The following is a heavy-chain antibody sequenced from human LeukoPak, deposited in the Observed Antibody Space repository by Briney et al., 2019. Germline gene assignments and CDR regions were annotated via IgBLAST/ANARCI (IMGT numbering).Heavy chain of an antibody. D-gene: IGHD3-9*01. Sequence: GGSLRLSCAASGFTFSSYEMNWVRQAPGKGLEWVSYISSSGSTIYYADSVKGRFTISRDNAKSSLSLQMNSLRAEDTALYYCARGLRYFDWLPGYWGQGTLVTVSS. CDR1: GFTFSSYE. CDR3: ARGLRYFDWLPGY. V-gene: IGHV3-48*03. CDR2: ISSSGSTI. J-gene: IGHJ4*02.